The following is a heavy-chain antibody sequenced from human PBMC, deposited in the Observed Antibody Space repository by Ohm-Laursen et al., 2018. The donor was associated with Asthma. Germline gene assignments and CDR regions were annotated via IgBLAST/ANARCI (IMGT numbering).Heavy chain of an antibody. CDR1: GYSFSLYI. V-gene: IGHV3-21*01. CDR3: ARIGPEWELPGREYSLHH. D-gene: IGHD1-26*01. CDR2: ISTASTFI. J-gene: IGHJ1*01. Sequence: SLKLSCAASGYSFSLYIIHWIRQAPGKGLQWVASISTASTFIYYADSVRGRFTTSRDNAKNLVYLQMDSLRVDDTALYYCARIGPEWELPGREYSLHHWGEGTLVTVSS.